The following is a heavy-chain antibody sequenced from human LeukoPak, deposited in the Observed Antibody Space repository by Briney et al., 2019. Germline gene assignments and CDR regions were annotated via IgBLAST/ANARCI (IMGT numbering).Heavy chain of an antibody. CDR1: GDTVSSNTSA. CDR3: ARGDDFSGIDY. J-gene: IGHJ4*02. CDR2: TYYRSKWYN. Sequence: SQTLSLTPALSGDTVSSNTSAWHWIRQSPSRGLKWLGRTYYRSKWYNDYAISVKSRVTINPDTSKNQFSLQLNSVTPEDTAVYYCARGDDFSGIDYWGRGTLVTVSS. D-gene: IGHD2-21*02. V-gene: IGHV6-1*01.